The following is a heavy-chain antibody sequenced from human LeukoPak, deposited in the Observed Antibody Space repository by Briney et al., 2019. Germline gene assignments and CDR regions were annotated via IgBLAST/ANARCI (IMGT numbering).Heavy chain of an antibody. CDR3: AREAGVRDWYFDL. CDR2: ISYDGSNK. J-gene: IGHJ2*01. CDR1: GFTFGSYA. V-gene: IGHV3-30-3*01. Sequence: GALRLSCAASGFTFGSYAMHWVRQAPGKGLEWVAVISYDGSNKYYADSVKGRFTISRDNSKNTLYLQMNSLRAEDTAVYYCAREAGVRDWYFDLWGRGTLVTVSS. D-gene: IGHD2-8*01.